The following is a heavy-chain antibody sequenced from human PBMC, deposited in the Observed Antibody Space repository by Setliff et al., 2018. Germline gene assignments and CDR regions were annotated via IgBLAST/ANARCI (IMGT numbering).Heavy chain of an antibody. Sequence: PGGSLRLSCAASGFTFTNYIIHWVRQAPGKGLEWVAVMSLDETNKYYADSVRGRFTISRDISKNTLYLQMNSLRAEDTAVYYCAKHGAYNDFLTGYNFYYDMDVWGQGTTVTVSS. CDR2: MSLDETNK. J-gene: IGHJ6*02. V-gene: IGHV3-30-3*02. CDR1: GFTFTNYI. CDR3: AKHGAYNDFLTGYNFYYDMDV. D-gene: IGHD3-9*01.